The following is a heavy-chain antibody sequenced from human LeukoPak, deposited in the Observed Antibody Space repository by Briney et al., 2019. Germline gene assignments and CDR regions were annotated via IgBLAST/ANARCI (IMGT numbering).Heavy chain of an antibody. V-gene: IGHV4-34*01. CDR1: GGSFSGYY. Sequence: SETLSLTCAVYGGSFSGYYWSWIRQPPGKGLEWIGEINHSGSTNYNPSLKSRVTISVDTSKNQFSLKLSSVTAADTAVYYCANGPNSHDYGDTSWGQGTLVTVSS. CDR3: ANGPNSHDYGDTS. CDR2: INHSGST. D-gene: IGHD4-17*01. J-gene: IGHJ5*02.